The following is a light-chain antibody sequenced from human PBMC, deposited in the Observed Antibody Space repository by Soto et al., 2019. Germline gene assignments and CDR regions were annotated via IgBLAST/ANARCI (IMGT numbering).Light chain of an antibody. V-gene: IGKV2-28*01. Sequence: DIVMTQSPLSLSVTPGEPASISCRCSQSLLHRNGYSYLDWYLQKPGQSPQLLISLGSNRASGVPDRLSGSGSGTDFTLNFTRVEAGDVGVYFCMQALQTSFTFGPGTRVDI. CDR1: QSLLHRNGYSY. J-gene: IGKJ3*01. CDR2: LGS. CDR3: MQALQTSFT.